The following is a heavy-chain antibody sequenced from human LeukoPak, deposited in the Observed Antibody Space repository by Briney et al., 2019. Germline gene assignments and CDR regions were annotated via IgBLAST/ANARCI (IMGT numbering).Heavy chain of an antibody. V-gene: IGHV3-30-3*01. CDR3: ARGHYYDSSGYNSFDP. Sequence: GGSLRLSCAASGFTFSSYAMPWVRQAPGKGLEWVAVISYDGSNKYYADSVKGRFTISRDNSKNTLYLQMNSLRAEDTAVYYCARGHYYDSSGYNSFDPWGQGTLVTVSS. CDR2: ISYDGSNK. CDR1: GFTFSSYA. J-gene: IGHJ5*02. D-gene: IGHD3-22*01.